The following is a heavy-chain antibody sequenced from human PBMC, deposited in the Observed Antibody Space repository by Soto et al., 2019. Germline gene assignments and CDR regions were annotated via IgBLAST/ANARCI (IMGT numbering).Heavy chain of an antibody. D-gene: IGHD6-19*01. CDR2: ISYDESDK. CDR3: ATLAVAREYDY. Sequence: QVQLVESGGGVVQPGRSLRLSCAASGLTFRTSGMHWVRQAPGKGLEWVAFISYDESDKHYAESVKGRFTISRDNSKSTLYLQMNTLRPEDTAVYYCATLAVAREYDYWGQGTLVTVSS. J-gene: IGHJ4*02. CDR1: GLTFRTSG. V-gene: IGHV3-30*03.